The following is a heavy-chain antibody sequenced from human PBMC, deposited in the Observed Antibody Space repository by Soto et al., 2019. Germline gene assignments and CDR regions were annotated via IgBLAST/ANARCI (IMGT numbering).Heavy chain of an antibody. V-gene: IGHV3-33*01. D-gene: IGHD6-13*01. Sequence: QVQLVESGGGVVQPGRSLRLSCAASGFIFSHYGMHWVRQAPGKGLEWVTLIWYDGSKTDYTDSVKGRFTISRDNSKNTLYLQMNSLRAEDTAVYYCARDGLDSGSWHYVESWGQGTLVTVSS. CDR2: IWYDGSKT. CDR1: GFIFSHYG. CDR3: ARDGLDSGSWHYVES. J-gene: IGHJ4*02.